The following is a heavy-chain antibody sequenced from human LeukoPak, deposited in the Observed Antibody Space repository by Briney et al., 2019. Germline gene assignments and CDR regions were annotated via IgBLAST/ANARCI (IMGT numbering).Heavy chain of an antibody. CDR2: ISLSGRT. V-gene: IGHV4-4*02. J-gene: IGHJ4*02. CDR3: SRESGPFSPFGH. CDR1: GGSISSTNW. Sequence: SETLSLTCGVSGGSISSTNWCSWVRQPPGQGLEWIGEISLSGRTNYNPSLKSRVTMSLDESKNQLSLNLASVTAADTAVYYCSRESGPFSPFGHWGQGTLVTVTS. D-gene: IGHD1-26*01.